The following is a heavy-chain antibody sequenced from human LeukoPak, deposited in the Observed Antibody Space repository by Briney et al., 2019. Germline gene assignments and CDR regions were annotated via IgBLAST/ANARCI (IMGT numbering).Heavy chain of an antibody. D-gene: IGHD1-14*01. CDR1: GFIFSNYY. CDR2: IQEDGSAT. Sequence: GGSLRLSCAASGFIFSNYYMGWVRQAPGKGLEWVANIQEDGSATYYVDSVKGRFTISRDNAKNSLDLQMDSLRAEDTAVYFCARRKEVQTTFDCWGQGTLVTVSS. V-gene: IGHV3-7*01. CDR3: ARRKEVQTTFDC. J-gene: IGHJ4*02.